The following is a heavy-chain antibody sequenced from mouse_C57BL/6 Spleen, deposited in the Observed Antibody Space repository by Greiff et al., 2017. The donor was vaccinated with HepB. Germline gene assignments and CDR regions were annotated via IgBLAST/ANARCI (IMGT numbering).Heavy chain of an antibody. Sequence: LVESGAELVRPGASVKLSCKASGYTFTDYYINWVKQRPGQGLEWIARIYPGSGNTYYNEKFKGKATLTAEKSSSTAYMQLSSLTSEDSAVYFCARGKGTYDYWGQGTTLTVSS. J-gene: IGHJ2*01. CDR2: IYPGSGNT. V-gene: IGHV1-76*01. CDR3: ARGKGTYDY. D-gene: IGHD3-3*01. CDR1: GYTFTDYY.